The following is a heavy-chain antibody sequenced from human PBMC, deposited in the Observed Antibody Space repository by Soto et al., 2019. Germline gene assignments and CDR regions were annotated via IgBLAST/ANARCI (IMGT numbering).Heavy chain of an antibody. D-gene: IGHD6-13*01. CDR2: INHSGST. V-gene: IGHV4-34*01. CDR1: GGSFSGYY. J-gene: IGHJ6*02. CDR3: AYGYSSSWYGNYYYYYGMAV. Sequence: SETLSLTCAVYGGSFSGYYWSWIRQPPGKGLEWIGEINHSGSTNYNPSLKSRVTISVDTSKNQFSLKLSSVTAADTAVYYCAYGYSSSWYGNYYYYYGMAVWGQGTTVTVSS.